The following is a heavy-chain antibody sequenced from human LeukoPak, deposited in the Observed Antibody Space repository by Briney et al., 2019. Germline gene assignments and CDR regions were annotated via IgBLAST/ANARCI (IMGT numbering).Heavy chain of an antibody. CDR1: GFTFSSYG. D-gene: IGHD6-13*01. V-gene: IGHV3-30*18. CDR2: ISYDGSNK. J-gene: IGHJ4*02. CDR3: AKEGSIAAAGIIDY. Sequence: PGGSLRLSCAASGFTFSSYGMHWVRQAPGKGLEWVAVISYDGSNKYYADSVKGRFTISRDNSKNTLYLQMNSLRAEDTAVYYCAKEGSIAAAGIIDYWGQGTLVTVSS.